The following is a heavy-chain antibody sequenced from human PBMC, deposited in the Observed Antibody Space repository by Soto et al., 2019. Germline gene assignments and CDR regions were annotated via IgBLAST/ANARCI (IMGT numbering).Heavy chain of an antibody. Sequence: SETLSLTCAVSGGSISSGGYSCSWIRQPPGKGLEWIGYIYHSGSTYYNPSLKSRVTISVDRSKNQFSLKLSSVTAADTAVYYCARAYYDSEGYGLDPWGLGTLVTV. D-gene: IGHD3-16*01. CDR3: ARAYYDSEGYGLDP. V-gene: IGHV4-30-2*01. CDR2: IYHSGST. J-gene: IGHJ5*02. CDR1: GGSISSGGYS.